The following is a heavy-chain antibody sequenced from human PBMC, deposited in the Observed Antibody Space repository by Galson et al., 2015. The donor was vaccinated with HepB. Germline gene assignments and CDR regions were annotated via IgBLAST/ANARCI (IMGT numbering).Heavy chain of an antibody. CDR1: GYTFTSYD. J-gene: IGHJ5*02. CDR2: MNPNSGNT. CDR3: ARGRIAARRYWFDP. V-gene: IGHV1-8*01. Sequence: SVKVSCKASGYTFTSYDINWVRQATGQGLEWMGWMNPNSGNTGYAQKFQGRVTMTRNTSISTAYMELSSLRSEDTAVYYCARGRIAARRYWFDPWGQGTLVTVSS. D-gene: IGHD6-6*01.